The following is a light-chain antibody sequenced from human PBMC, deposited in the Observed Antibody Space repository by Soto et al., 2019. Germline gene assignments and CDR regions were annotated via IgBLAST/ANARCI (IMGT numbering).Light chain of an antibody. V-gene: IGKV1-5*01. CDR2: HAS. CDR1: QSLNNC. CDR3: RQFNTPPRT. Sequence: IQNTTSASTLSASVGDRVSITCLGDQSLNNCLAWSQQKPAEAPKLLIHHASSLKRGVLSRFSRTGSGTEFTLTISRLPAADFATYYCRQFNTPPRTFGQGTKVDIK. J-gene: IGKJ1*01.